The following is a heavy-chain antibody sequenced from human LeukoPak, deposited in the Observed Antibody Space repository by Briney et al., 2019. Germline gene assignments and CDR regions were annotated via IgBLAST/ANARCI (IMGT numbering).Heavy chain of an antibody. CDR2: ISNDGSDK. D-gene: IGHD5-12*01. CDR1: GFTFSSYG. Sequence: GRSLRLSCAASGFTFSSYGMQWFRQAPDKGLEWVAAISNDGSDKYYADSVKGRFTISRDNSKNTLYLQMNSLRAEDTAVYYCAKVDIVATIDAGRLVDYWGQGTLVTVSS. V-gene: IGHV3-30*18. J-gene: IGHJ4*02. CDR3: AKVDIVATIDAGRLVDY.